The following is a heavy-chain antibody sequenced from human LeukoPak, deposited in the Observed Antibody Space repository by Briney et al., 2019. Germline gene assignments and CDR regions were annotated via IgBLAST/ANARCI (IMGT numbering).Heavy chain of an antibody. CDR1: GGSISSSSYY. CDR3: AVLGQQLAHFDY. D-gene: IGHD6-13*01. CDR2: IYYSGST. J-gene: IGHJ4*02. Sequence: SETLSLTCTVSGGSISSSSYYWGWIRQPPGKGLEWIGSIYYSGSTYYNPSLKSRVTISVDTSKNQFSLKLSSVTAADTAVYYCAVLGQQLAHFDYWGQGTLATVSS. V-gene: IGHV4-39*07.